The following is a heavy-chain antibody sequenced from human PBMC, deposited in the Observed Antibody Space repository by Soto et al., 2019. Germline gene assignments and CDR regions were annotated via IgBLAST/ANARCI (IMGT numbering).Heavy chain of an antibody. CDR1: GGSISSYY. CDR3: ARGGTRESGYFHRVGKDYYYYMDV. V-gene: IGHV4-59*08. D-gene: IGHD3-3*01. J-gene: IGHJ6*03. Sequence: QVQLQESGPGLVKPSETLSLTCTVSGGSISSYYWSWIRQPPGKGLEWIGYIYYSGSTNYNPSLKSRVTRSVDTSKNQFSRKLSSVTAADTAVYYCARGGTRESGYFHRVGKDYYYYMDVWGKGTTVTVSS. CDR2: IYYSGST.